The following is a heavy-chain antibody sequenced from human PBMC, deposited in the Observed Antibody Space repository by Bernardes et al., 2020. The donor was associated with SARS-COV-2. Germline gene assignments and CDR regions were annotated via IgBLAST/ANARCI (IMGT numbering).Heavy chain of an antibody. CDR2: IRTGGSYI. CDR1: GFTFSNFF. CDR3: ARDKDYGDGPNFFDY. J-gene: IGHJ4*02. D-gene: IGHD4-17*01. Sequence: GGSLRPSCAASGFTFSNFFMSWVRQTPGKGLEWVSAIRTGGSYIYYADSVKGRFTISRDNSNNSLYLHMTGLRADDTAVYFCARDKDYGDGPNFFDYWGQGTLVTVSS. V-gene: IGHV3-21*06.